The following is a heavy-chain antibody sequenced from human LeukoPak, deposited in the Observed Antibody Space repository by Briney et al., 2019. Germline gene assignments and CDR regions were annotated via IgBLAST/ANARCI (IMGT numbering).Heavy chain of an antibody. D-gene: IGHD6-6*01. CDR1: GYTFTSYD. CDR2: MNPNSGNT. Sequence: ASVKVSCKASGYTFTSYDINWVRQATGQGLEWMGWMNPNSGNTGYARKFQGRVTMTRNTSISTAYMELSSLRSEDTAVYYCARDRAARRVGWFDPWGQGTLVTVSS. J-gene: IGHJ5*02. CDR3: ARDRAARRVGWFDP. V-gene: IGHV1-8*01.